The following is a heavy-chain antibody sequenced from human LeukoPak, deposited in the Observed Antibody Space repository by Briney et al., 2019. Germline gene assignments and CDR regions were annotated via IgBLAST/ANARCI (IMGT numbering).Heavy chain of an antibody. Sequence: GGSLRLSCAASGFTFSSYGMSWVRQAPGKGLEWVSAISGSGGSTYYADSVKGRFTISRDNSKNTLYLQMNSLRAEDTAVYYCARAVAGYYFDYWGQGTLVTVSS. CDR1: GFTFSSYG. V-gene: IGHV3-23*01. J-gene: IGHJ4*02. CDR3: ARAVAGYYFDY. D-gene: IGHD6-19*01. CDR2: ISGSGGST.